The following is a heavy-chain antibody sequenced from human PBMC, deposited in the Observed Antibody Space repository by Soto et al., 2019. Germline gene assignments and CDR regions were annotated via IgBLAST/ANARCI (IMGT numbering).Heavy chain of an antibody. J-gene: IGHJ5*02. CDR1: GYTFSNYG. D-gene: IGHD3-3*01. Sequence: ASVKVSCKTSGYTFSNYGITWVRQAPGQPLEWLGWISLYSDGTNYAQKFQGRVTMTRDTSISTAYMELSRLRSADTAVYYCARERAPFWSGYSFRWFDPWGQGTLVTFSS. CDR2: ISLYSDGT. CDR3: ARERAPFWSGYSFRWFDP. V-gene: IGHV1-2*02.